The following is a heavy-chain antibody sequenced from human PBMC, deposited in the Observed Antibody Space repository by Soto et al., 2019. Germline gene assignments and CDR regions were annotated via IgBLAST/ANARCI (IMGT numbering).Heavy chain of an antibody. CDR3: ARSITTNYGMDV. Sequence: SETLSLTCTVSGGATSTYYWSWIRQSPGKGLEWIGYIYNNVNTNYNPSLKSRVTISVDTSKNQVSLKLSSVTAADTAVYYCARSITTNYGMDVWGQGTTVTVSS. V-gene: IGHV4-59*01. J-gene: IGHJ6*02. CDR1: GGATSTYY. D-gene: IGHD3-3*01. CDR2: IYNNVNT.